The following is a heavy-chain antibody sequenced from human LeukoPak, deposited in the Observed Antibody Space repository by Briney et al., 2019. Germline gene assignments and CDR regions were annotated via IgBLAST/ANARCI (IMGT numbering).Heavy chain of an antibody. CDR2: MNPNSGNT. CDR1: GYTFTSYD. J-gene: IGHJ4*02. CDR3: ARNGLGYYDSSGYSEIVY. D-gene: IGHD3-22*01. V-gene: IGHV1-8*01. Sequence: ASVKVSCKASGYTFTSYDINWVRQATGQGLEWMGWMNPNSGNTGYAQKFQGRVTMTRNTSISTVYMELSSLRSEDTAVYYCARNGLGYYDSSGYSEIVYWGQGTLVTVSS.